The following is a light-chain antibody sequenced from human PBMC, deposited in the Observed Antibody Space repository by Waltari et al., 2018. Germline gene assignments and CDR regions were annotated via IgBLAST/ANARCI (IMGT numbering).Light chain of an antibody. V-gene: IGLV1-51*01. CDR3: ATWDNSLTAVV. CDR1: RSNIGNYF. Sequence: QSVLTQPPSVSAAPGQKVTIPCSGGRSNIGNYFVSWYHHLPGATPKLLIYDNNKRPSGIPDRFSASKSGTSATLDITGLQIGDEADYYCATWDNSLTAVVFGGGTKLTVL. J-gene: IGLJ2*01. CDR2: DNN.